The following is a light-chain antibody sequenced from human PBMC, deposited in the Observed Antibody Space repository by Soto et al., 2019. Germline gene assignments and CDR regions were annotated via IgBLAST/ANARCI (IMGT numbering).Light chain of an antibody. Sequence: DIVMTQSPLSLPVTPGEPASISCRSSQSLLHSNGDNDLDWYLQKPGQSPQLLIYLGSDRASGVPDRFSGSGSGTDFTLKISRVEAEDVGVYYCMQALQTPWKFGQGTKVEIK. CDR2: LGS. CDR1: QSLLHSNGDND. J-gene: IGKJ1*01. CDR3: MQALQTPWK. V-gene: IGKV2-28*01.